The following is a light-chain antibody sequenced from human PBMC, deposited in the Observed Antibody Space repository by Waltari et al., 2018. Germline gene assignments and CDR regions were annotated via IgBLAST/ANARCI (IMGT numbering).Light chain of an antibody. CDR3: SSYTSSRALV. V-gene: IGLV2-14*03. CDR1: SSDVGGYNY. Sequence: QSALTQPASVSGSPGQSITISCPGSSSDVGGYNYVSWYQQHPGKAPKIMIYDVSNRPSGVSNRFSGTKSGNTASLTISGLQADDEADYYCSSYTSSRALVFGGGTKLTVL. J-gene: IGLJ2*01. CDR2: DVS.